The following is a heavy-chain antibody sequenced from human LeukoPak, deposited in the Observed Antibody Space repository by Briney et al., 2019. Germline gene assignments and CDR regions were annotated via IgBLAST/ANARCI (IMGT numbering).Heavy chain of an antibody. J-gene: IGHJ6*04. V-gene: IGHV3-21*01. D-gene: IGHD3-10*02. CDR1: GFTFSSYH. Sequence: GGSLRLSCEVSGFTFSSYHMNWVRQAPGKGLEWVSSIGSSGSYIYYADSLTGRFTISRDNAKNSLYLQMNSLRAEDTAVYYCAELGITMIGGVWGKGTTVTISS. CDR2: IGSSGSYI. CDR3: AELGITMIGGV.